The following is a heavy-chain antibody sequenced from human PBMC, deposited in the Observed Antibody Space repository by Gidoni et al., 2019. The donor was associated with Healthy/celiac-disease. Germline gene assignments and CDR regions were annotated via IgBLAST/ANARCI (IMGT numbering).Heavy chain of an antibody. J-gene: IGHJ5*02. CDR3: ARVNWDIVVVPAATECWFDP. D-gene: IGHD2-2*01. V-gene: IGHV4-59*01. CDR2: IYYSGST. Sequence: QVQLQESGPGLVKPSETLSLTCPVSGGSISSYYWSWIRQPPGKGLEWIGYIYYSGSTNYNPSLKSRVTISVDTYKNQFSLKLSSVTAADTAVYYCARVNWDIVVVPAATECWFDPWGQGTLVTVSS. CDR1: GGSISSYY.